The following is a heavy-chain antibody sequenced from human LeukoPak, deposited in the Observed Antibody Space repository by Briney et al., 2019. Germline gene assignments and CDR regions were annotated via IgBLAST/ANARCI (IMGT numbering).Heavy chain of an antibody. V-gene: IGHV4-59*11. CDR3: ARDDNADFGVFDY. Sequence: PSETLSLTCTVSGGSISSHYWNWLRQPPGKGLEWIGCIYNYGSTNYNPALKSRVSISVDTSKTQFSLTLNSVTAADTAVYYCARDDNADFGVFDYWGQGILVTVSS. CDR2: IYNYGST. D-gene: IGHD4-17*01. J-gene: IGHJ4*02. CDR1: GGSISSHY.